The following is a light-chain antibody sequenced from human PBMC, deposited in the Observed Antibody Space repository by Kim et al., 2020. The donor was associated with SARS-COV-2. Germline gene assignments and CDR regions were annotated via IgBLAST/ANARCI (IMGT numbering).Light chain of an antibody. Sequence: DIVVTQSPDSLAVSLGERATINCKSSQSILYRSTNEYSLAWYQQKPGQPPKLLIYWASSRQFGVSDRFNGSGSGTDFSLTISSLQAEDVAVYYCQQYFSIPITFGGGTKVEIK. CDR1: QSILYRSTNEYS. V-gene: IGKV4-1*01. CDR2: WAS. J-gene: IGKJ4*01. CDR3: QQYFSIPIT.